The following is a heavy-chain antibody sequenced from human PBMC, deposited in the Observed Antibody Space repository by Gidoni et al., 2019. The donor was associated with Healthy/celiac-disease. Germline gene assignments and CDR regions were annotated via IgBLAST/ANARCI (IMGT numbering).Heavy chain of an antibody. CDR2: ISSSSSYI. CDR3: ARDGYSSWDAFDI. CDR1: GFTFSSYS. Sequence: EVQLVESGGGLVKPGGSLRLSCAASGFTFSSYSMNWVRQAPGKGLEWVSSISSSSSYIYYADSVKGRFTISRDNAKNSLYLQMNSLRAEDTAVYYCARDGYSSWDAFDIWGQGTMVTVSS. V-gene: IGHV3-21*01. J-gene: IGHJ3*02. D-gene: IGHD6-19*01.